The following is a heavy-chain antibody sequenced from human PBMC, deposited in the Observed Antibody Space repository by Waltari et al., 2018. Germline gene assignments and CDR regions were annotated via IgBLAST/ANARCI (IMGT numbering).Heavy chain of an antibody. J-gene: IGHJ4*02. CDR1: GFPFSGFG. V-gene: IGHV3-23*01. CDR2: ISGSGSNR. CDR3: TRDAGPAASFFDF. Sequence: EVQLLESGGGLFQPGGSLRLSCIGSGFPFSGFGMAWVRQAPGEGLEWVSTISGSGSNRHYSDSVEGRFTVSRDNSMNTFYLEMTSLRAEDTAMYFCTRDAGPAASFFDFWGQGTLVTVSS. D-gene: IGHD6-25*01.